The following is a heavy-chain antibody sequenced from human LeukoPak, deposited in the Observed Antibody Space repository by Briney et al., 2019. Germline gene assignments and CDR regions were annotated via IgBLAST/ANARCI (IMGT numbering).Heavy chain of an antibody. V-gene: IGHV3-33*01. Sequence: PGRFLRLSCAASGFTFNNYCLHWVRQAPGKGLEWVGVIWFDGSNTRYADSVKGRFTIARDDSKHTVYLQMNSLRVEDTAVYDCGRGNFPHCSGDCFDSWGQGTLVTVSS. J-gene: IGHJ4*02. CDR1: GFTFNNYC. D-gene: IGHD2-21*02. CDR2: IWFDGSNT. CDR3: GRGNFPHCSGDCFDS.